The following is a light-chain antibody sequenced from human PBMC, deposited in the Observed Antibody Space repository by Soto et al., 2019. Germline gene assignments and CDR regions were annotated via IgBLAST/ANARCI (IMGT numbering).Light chain of an antibody. CDR3: QQRSNWPPS. CDR2: RTS. CDR1: QSISSN. Sequence: EIVLTQSPATLSVSPAEIATLSCRASQSISSNLAWYQQKPGQAPRLLMFRTSSRATGFPARFSGSGSGTDFTLTISSLEPEDFAVYYCQQRSNWPPSFGQGTRLEIK. V-gene: IGKV3-11*01. J-gene: IGKJ5*01.